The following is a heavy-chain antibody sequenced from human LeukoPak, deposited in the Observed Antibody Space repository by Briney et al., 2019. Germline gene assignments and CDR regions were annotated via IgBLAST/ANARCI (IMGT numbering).Heavy chain of an antibody. D-gene: IGHD2-15*01. Sequence: GALVKVSCKASGYTFTSYDINWVRQAPGQGLEWMGIINPSGGSTSYAQKFQGRVTMPRDMSTSTVYMELSSLRSEDTAVYYCARGVVVAALFDYWGQGTLVTVSS. CDR3: ARGVVVAALFDY. J-gene: IGHJ4*02. CDR2: INPSGGST. CDR1: GYTFTSYD. V-gene: IGHV1-46*01.